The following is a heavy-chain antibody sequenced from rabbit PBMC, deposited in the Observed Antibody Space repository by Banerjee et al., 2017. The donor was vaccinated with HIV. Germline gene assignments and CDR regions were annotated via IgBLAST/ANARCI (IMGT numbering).Heavy chain of an antibody. Sequence: QEQLEESGGDLVKPEGSLTLTCTASGFSFSKYVMCWVRQAPGKGLEWIACINTISGDTVYATWAKGRFTISKASWTTVTLQMTSLTAADTASYFCARDLAGVIGWNFGLWGQGTLVTVS. CDR1: GFSFSKYV. CDR3: ARDLAGVIGWNFGL. V-gene: IGHV1S45*01. D-gene: IGHD4-1*01. J-gene: IGHJ3*01. CDR2: INTISGDT.